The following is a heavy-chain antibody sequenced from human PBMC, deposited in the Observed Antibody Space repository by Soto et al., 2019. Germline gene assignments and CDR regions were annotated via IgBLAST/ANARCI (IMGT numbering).Heavy chain of an antibody. J-gene: IGHJ5*02. CDR1: GYSISSGLY. V-gene: IGHV4-38-2*01. Sequence: ETLSLTCAVSGYSISSGLYWGWIRQPPGKGLEWIGTIYRGGITYYNPSLKSRVTISIDTSKNHFSLRLSSVTATDTAVYFCAIGNPDWFDPWGQGTLVTVSS. D-gene: IGHD1-1*01. CDR2: IYRGGIT. CDR3: AIGNPDWFDP.